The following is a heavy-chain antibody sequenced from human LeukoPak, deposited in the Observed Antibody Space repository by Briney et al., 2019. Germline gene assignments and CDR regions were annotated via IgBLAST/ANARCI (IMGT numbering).Heavy chain of an antibody. Sequence: SGGSLRLSCAVSGITLSNYGMSWVRQAPGKGLEWVAGISDSGGRTNYADSVKGRFAISRDNSKNTLYLQMSSLRAEDTAVYYCARDRLTTVITFHFDYWGQGTLVTVSS. V-gene: IGHV3-23*01. CDR3: ARDRLTTVITFHFDY. D-gene: IGHD4-17*01. CDR2: ISDSGGRT. J-gene: IGHJ4*02. CDR1: GITLSNYG.